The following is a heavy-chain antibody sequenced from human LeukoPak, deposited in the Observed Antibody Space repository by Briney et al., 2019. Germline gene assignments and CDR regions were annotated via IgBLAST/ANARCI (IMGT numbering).Heavy chain of an antibody. CDR3: ARLAAGIDY. V-gene: IGHV3-21*01. CDR2: ISSSGSYI. Sequence: GGSLRLSCAASRFTFSSYSMNWVRQAPGKGLEWVSSISSSGSYIYYADSVKGRFTISRDNAKNSLYLQMNSLRAEDTAVYYCARLAAGIDYWGQGTLVTVSS. D-gene: IGHD6-13*01. J-gene: IGHJ4*02. CDR1: RFTFSSYS.